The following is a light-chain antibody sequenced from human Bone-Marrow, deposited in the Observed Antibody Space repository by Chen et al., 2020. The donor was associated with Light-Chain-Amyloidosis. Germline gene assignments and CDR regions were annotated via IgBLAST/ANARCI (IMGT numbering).Light chain of an antibody. CDR3: KSYQGSSPGV. CDR1: SGSIATTY. CDR2: EDD. J-gene: IGLJ3*02. Sequence: NFMLTQPHSVSESPGKTVIISCTRSSGSIATTYVHWYQPRPGSAPTTVIYEDDQRPSGVPDRFSGSMDRASKPPSLTSSGLKTEAEDDDYCKSYQGSSPGVFGGGTKLTGL. V-gene: IGLV6-57*03.